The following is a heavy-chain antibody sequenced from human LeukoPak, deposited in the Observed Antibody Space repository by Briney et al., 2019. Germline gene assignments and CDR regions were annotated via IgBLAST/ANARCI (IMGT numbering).Heavy chain of an antibody. CDR1: GGSIGSGSYY. CDR3: ARDRWEPSPLPFD. J-gene: IGHJ4*02. D-gene: IGHD4-23*01. CDR2: IYTSGST. V-gene: IGHV4-61*02. Sequence: PSQTLSLTCTVSGGSIGSGSYYWSWIRQPAGKGLEWIGRIYTSGSTNYNPSLKSRVTISVDTSKNQFSLKLSSVTAADTAVYYCARDRWEPSPLPFDWGQGTLVTVSS.